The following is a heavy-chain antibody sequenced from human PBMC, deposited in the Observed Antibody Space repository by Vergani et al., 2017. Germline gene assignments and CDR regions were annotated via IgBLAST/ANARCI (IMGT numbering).Heavy chain of an antibody. CDR1: GFTFSSYW. CDR3: ARDVLGIAAAGTGGGNDY. CDR2: IKQDGSEK. Sequence: EVQLVESGGGLVQPGGSLRLSCAASGFTFSSYWMSWVRQAPGKGLEWVANIKQDGSEKYYVDSVKGRFTISRDKAKNSLYLQMNSLRAEDTAVYYCARDVLGIAAAGTGGGNDYWGQGTLVTVSS. J-gene: IGHJ4*02. V-gene: IGHV3-7*01. D-gene: IGHD6-13*01.